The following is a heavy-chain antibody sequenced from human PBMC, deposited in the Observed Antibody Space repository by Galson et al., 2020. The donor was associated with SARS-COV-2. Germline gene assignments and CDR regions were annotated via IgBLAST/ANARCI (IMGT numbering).Heavy chain of an antibody. V-gene: IGHV3-33*01. CDR2: IFFDGSEN. Sequence: WGSLRLSCAASGFTFSDYAMHWVRQPPGKGLEWVAQIFFDGSENYYGDPKRGRFTISRDSSKNTVYLEMNNLRVDDTAGDYCARDGQSSRNWAVDYWGQGTLLTVSS. D-gene: IGHD7-27*01. CDR3: ARDGQSSRNWAVDY. J-gene: IGHJ4*02. CDR1: GFTFSDYA.